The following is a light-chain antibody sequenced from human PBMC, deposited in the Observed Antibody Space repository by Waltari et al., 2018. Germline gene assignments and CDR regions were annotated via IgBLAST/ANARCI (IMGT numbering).Light chain of an antibody. J-gene: IGLJ2*01. Sequence: SYELTQPPSVSVSPGQTARITCSGNALPKRFVYWYQQKSGQAPVLVIFEDNKRPSGIPGGFSGSTSGTLATLTVSGAQVEDEGDYYCYSTDITGDQRVFGGWTKLTVL. CDR3: YSTDITGDQRV. CDR2: EDN. CDR1: ALPKRF. V-gene: IGLV3-10*01.